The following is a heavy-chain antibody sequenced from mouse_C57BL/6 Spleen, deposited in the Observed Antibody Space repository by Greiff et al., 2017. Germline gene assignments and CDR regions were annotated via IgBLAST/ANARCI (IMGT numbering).Heavy chain of an antibody. J-gene: IGHJ3*01. CDR2: IDPETGGT. CDR1: GYTFTDYE. V-gene: IGHV1-15*01. Sequence: VKVVESGAELVRPGASVTLSCKASGYTFTDYEMHWVKQTPVHGLEWIGAIDPETGGTAYNQKFKGKAILTADKSSSTAYMELRSLTSEDSAVYYCTRTDAWFAYWGQGTLVTVSA. CDR3: TRTDAWFAY.